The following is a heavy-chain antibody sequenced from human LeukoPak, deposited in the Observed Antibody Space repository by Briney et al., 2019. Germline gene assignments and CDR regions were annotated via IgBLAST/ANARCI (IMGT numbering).Heavy chain of an antibody. D-gene: IGHD2-2*01. V-gene: IGHV3-33*06. Sequence: GRSLRLSCAASGFTFSSYGMHWVRQAPGKGLEWVAVIWYDGSNKYYADSVKGRFTISRDNSKNTLYLQMNSLRAEDTAVYYCAKDLDCSSTSCYPDYWGQGTLVTVSS. CDR1: GFTFSSYG. J-gene: IGHJ4*02. CDR3: AKDLDCSSTSCYPDY. CDR2: IWYDGSNK.